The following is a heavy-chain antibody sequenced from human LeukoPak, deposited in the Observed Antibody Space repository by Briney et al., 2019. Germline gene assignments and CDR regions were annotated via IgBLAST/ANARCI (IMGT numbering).Heavy chain of an antibody. CDR3: AKDSVLAGTTSFDY. V-gene: IGHV3-23*01. J-gene: IGHJ4*02. CDR2: ISGSGGST. Sequence: PGRSLRLSCAASGFTFDDYAMHWVRQAPGKGLEWVSAISGSGGSTYYADSVKGRFTISRDNSKNTLYLQMNSLRAEDTAVYYCAKDSVLAGTTSFDYWGQGTLVTVSS. D-gene: IGHD1-1*01. CDR1: GFTFDDYA.